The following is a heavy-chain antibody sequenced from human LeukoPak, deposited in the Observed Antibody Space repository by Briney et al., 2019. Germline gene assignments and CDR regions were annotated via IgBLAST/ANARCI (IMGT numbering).Heavy chain of an antibody. CDR3: AREGYYYDSSGYYPFDY. CDR2: ISYDGSNK. Sequence: GGSLRLSCAASGFTFSSYAMHWVRQAPGKGLEWVAVISYDGSNKYYADSVKGRFTISRDNSKNTLYLQMNSLRAEDTAVYYCAREGYYYDSSGYYPFDYWGQGTLVTVFS. J-gene: IGHJ4*02. D-gene: IGHD3-22*01. V-gene: IGHV3-30-3*01. CDR1: GFTFSSYA.